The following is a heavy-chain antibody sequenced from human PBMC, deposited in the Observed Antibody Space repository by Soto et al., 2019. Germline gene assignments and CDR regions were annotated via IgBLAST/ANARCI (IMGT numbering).Heavy chain of an antibody. CDR2: IYYSGST. Sequence: SETLSLTCTVSGGSISSYYWSWIRQPPGKGLEWIGYIYYSGSTNYNPSLKSRVTISVDTSKNQFSLKLSSVTAADTAVYYCAAIAAAGIKIDYWGPGTLVTVSS. D-gene: IGHD6-13*01. J-gene: IGHJ4*02. V-gene: IGHV4-59*01. CDR1: GGSISSYY. CDR3: AAIAAAGIKIDY.